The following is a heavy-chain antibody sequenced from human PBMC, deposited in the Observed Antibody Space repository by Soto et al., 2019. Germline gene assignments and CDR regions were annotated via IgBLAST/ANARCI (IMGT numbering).Heavy chain of an antibody. CDR3: ARDFRLDC. CDR2: ISYDGSNK. V-gene: IGHV3-30-3*01. Sequence: GGSLRLSCAASGFTFSSYAMHWVRQAPGKGLEWVAVISYDGSNKYYADSVKGRFTISRDNSKNTLYLQMNSLRAEDTAVYYCARDFRLDCWGQGILVTVSS. J-gene: IGHJ4*02. CDR1: GFTFSSYA.